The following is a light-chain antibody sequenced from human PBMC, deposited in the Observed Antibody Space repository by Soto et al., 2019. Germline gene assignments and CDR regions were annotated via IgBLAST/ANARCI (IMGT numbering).Light chain of an antibody. CDR3: QQYNYWPLYT. CDR1: QNLGSS. J-gene: IGKJ2*01. Sequence: EVVMTQSPATLSASPGERVTLSCRASQNLGSSLAWYQQRPGQAPRLLLYGGSTRATGIPARFSGSGSGTEFTLTISSLQSEDFAVYYCQQYNYWPLYTFGQGTNLEFK. CDR2: GGS. V-gene: IGKV3-15*01.